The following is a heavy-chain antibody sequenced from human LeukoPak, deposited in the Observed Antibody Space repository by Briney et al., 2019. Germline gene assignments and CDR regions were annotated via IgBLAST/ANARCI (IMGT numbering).Heavy chain of an antibody. CDR3: AKDILTGYYRDAFDI. Sequence: PGRSLRLSCAASGFTFSSYGMHWVRQAPGKGLEWVAVISYDGSSKYYADSVKGRFTISRDNSKNTLYLQMNSLRAKDTAVYYCAKDILTGYYRDAFDIWGQGTMVTVSS. CDR1: GFTFSSYG. D-gene: IGHD3-9*01. J-gene: IGHJ3*02. CDR2: ISYDGSSK. V-gene: IGHV3-30*18.